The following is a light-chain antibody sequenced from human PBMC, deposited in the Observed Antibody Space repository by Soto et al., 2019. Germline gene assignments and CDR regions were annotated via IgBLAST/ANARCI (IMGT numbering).Light chain of an antibody. CDR2: EVS. V-gene: IGLV2-14*01. J-gene: IGLJ1*01. CDR1: SRDVGGYKY. CDR3: SFYTSTYTFV. Sequence: QSVLTQPASVSESPGQAITISCTGTSRDVGGYKYVSWYQHHPGKAPKLMIYEVSYRPSGVSHRFSGSKSGNMASLTISGLQAEDEADYYCSFYTSTYTFVFGTGTKV.